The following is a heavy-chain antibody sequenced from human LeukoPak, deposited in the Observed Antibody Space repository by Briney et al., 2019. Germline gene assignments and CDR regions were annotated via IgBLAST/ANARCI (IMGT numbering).Heavy chain of an antibody. CDR2: ISYDGSNK. V-gene: IGHV3-30*18. Sequence: PGRSLRLSCAASGLTFSSYGMHWVRQAPGKGLEWVAVISYDGSNKYYADSVKGRFTISRDNSKNTLYLQMNSLRAEDTAVYYCAKVLCSSTSCPIDYWGQGTLVTVSS. CDR1: GLTFSSYG. J-gene: IGHJ4*02. CDR3: AKVLCSSTSCPIDY. D-gene: IGHD2-2*01.